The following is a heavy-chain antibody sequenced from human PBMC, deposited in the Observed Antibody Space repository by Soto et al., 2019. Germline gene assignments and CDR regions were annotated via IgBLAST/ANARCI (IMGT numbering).Heavy chain of an antibody. CDR1: GGSFSGYY. J-gene: IGHJ6*02. CDR2: INHSGST. CDR3: ATGRAVPSSGVVIRTPTYCMDV. D-gene: IGHD3-3*01. Sequence: PSETLSLTCAVYGGSFSGYYWSWIRQPPGKGLEWFGEINHSGSTNYNPSLKSRVTISVDTSKNQFSLKLSSVTAADTAVYYCATGRAVPSSGVVIRTPTYCMDVWGQGTTVTVSS. V-gene: IGHV4-34*01.